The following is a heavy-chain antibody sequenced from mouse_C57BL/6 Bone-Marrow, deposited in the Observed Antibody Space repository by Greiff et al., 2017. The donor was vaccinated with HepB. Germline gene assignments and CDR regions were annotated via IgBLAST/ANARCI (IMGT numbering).Heavy chain of an antibody. Sequence: QVQLKESGPELVKPGASVKISCKASGYSFTSYYIHWVKQRPGQGLEWIGWIYPGSGNTKYNEKFKGKATLTADTSSSTAYMQLSCLTSEDSAVYYCARGLTTSDYWGQGTTLTVSS. J-gene: IGHJ2*01. CDR2: IYPGSGNT. D-gene: IGHD1-1*01. CDR1: GYSFTSYY. CDR3: ARGLTTSDY. V-gene: IGHV1-66*01.